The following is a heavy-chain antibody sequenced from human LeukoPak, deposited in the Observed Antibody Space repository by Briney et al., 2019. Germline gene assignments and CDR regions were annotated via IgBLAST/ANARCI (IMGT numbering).Heavy chain of an antibody. Sequence: SETLSLTCAVYGGSFSGYYWSWIRQPPGKGLEWIGEINHSGSTNYNPSLKSRVTISVDTSKNQFSLKLSSVTAADTAVYYCARGVRRLLFHYWGQGTLVTVSS. D-gene: IGHD2-21*02. CDR1: GGSFSGYY. J-gene: IGHJ4*02. V-gene: IGHV4-34*01. CDR3: ARGVRRLLFHY. CDR2: INHSGST.